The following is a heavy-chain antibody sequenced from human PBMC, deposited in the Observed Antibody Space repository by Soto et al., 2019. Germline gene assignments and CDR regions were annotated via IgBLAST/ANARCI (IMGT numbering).Heavy chain of an antibody. J-gene: IGHJ6*02. CDR2: ISGSAGIT. Sequence: GGSLRLSCAASGFTFSTYVMSWVRQAPGKGLEWVSAISGSAGITYYADSVKGRFTISRDYSKITLYLQMNSLRAEDTAVYYCAKHYKYCMDVWGQGTTVTVS. CDR1: GFTFSTYV. CDR3: AKHYKYCMDV. D-gene: IGHD1-1*01. V-gene: IGHV3-23*01.